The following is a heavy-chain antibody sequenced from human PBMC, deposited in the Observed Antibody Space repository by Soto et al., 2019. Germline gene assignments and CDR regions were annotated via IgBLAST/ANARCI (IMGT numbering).Heavy chain of an antibody. Sequence: GASVKVSCKASGGTFSSYAISWVRQAPGQGLEWMGGIIPIFGTANYAPKFQGRLAITRDTSANTAYMDLYSLRSEDSAVYYCARGRRSCTGNNCYTDFDFWGQGSLVTVSS. CDR2: IIPIFGTA. J-gene: IGHJ4*02. D-gene: IGHD2-2*02. CDR3: ARGRRSCTGNNCYTDFDF. CDR1: GGTFSSYA. V-gene: IGHV1-69*05.